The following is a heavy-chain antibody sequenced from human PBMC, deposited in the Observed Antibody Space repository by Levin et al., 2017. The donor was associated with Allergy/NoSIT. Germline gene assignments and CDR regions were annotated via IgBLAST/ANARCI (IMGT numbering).Heavy chain of an antibody. D-gene: IGHD6-13*01. V-gene: IGHV3-23*01. CDR2: ISGSGANP. CDR1: GFTFSSYA. Sequence: GESLKISCAASGFTFSSYAMGWVRQAPGKGLEWVSAISGSGANPYYTDSVKGRFTISRDNSKDTLHLQMSSLRVEDTAIYYCAKVGPGIAAAGTRAHFDYWGQGTLVTVST. CDR3: AKVGPGIAAAGTRAHFDY. J-gene: IGHJ4*02.